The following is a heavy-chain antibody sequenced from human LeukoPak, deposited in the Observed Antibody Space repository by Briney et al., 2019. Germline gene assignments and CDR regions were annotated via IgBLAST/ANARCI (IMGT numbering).Heavy chain of an antibody. V-gene: IGHV1-69*04. CDR3: ARATANLRAEYFQH. Sequence: ASVKVSCKASGGTFSSYAISRVRQAPGQGLEWMGRIIPILGIANYAQKFQGRVTITADKSTSTAYMELSSLRSEDTAVYYCARATANLRAEYFQHWGQGTLVTVSS. CDR2: IIPILGIA. J-gene: IGHJ1*01. D-gene: IGHD2-21*02. CDR1: GGTFSSYA.